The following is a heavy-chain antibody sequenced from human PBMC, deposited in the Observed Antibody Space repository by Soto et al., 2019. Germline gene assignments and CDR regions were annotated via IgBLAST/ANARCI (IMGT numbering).Heavy chain of an antibody. Sequence: PSHTLSLTCAMSGNSVSSNSAASNFIKQSPSRGLEWLGRTYYSSKWYNDYAVSVKSRITINPDTSKNQFSLQLNSVTPEDTAVYYCAKGDSGSYLALIDYWGQGTLVTVSS. V-gene: IGHV6-1*01. CDR1: GNSVSSNSAA. J-gene: IGHJ4*02. D-gene: IGHD1-26*01. CDR3: AKGDSGSYLALIDY. CDR2: TYYSSKWYN.